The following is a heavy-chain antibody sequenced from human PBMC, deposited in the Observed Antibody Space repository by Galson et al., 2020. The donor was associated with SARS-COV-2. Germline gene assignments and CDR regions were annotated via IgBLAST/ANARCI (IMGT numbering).Heavy chain of an antibody. J-gene: IGHJ2*01. CDR2: IYSDGST. Sequence: TGGSLRLSCAASGFTVSSNYMSWVRQPPGKGLEWVSVIYSDGSTYYADSVKGRFTISRDNSKNTLYLQMNSLRAEDTAVYYCARVKVTMIVVVIDWYCDLGGRGTLVTVSS. CDR1: GFTVSSNY. V-gene: IGHV3-66*01. CDR3: ARVKVTMIVVVIDWYCDL. D-gene: IGHD3-22*01.